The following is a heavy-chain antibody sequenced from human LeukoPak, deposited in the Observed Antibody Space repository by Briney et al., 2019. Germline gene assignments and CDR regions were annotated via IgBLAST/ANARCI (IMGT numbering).Heavy chain of an antibody. D-gene: IGHD2-2*01. CDR1: GFTFSNAW. CDR2: ISGSGGST. V-gene: IGHV3-23*01. Sequence: GGSLRLSCAASGFTFSNAWMSWVRQAPGKGLEWVSAISGSGGSTYYADSVKGRFTISRDNSKNTLYLQMNSLRAEDTAVYYCATDIVVVPAAPAPPDYYYYYGMDVWGQGTTVTVSS. J-gene: IGHJ6*02. CDR3: ATDIVVVPAAPAPPDYYYYYGMDV.